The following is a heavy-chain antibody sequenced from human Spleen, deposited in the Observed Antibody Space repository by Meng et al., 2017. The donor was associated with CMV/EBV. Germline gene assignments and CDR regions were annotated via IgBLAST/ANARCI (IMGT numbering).Heavy chain of an antibody. CDR3: AKAGGYNIWGSYFDH. J-gene: IGHJ4*02. Sequence: LSLTCVASGFTFDDYVMFWVRLAPGKGLEWVSLVSWDGGTTYYADSVKGRFTISRDNSKNSPYFQMSSLRTEDTALYYCAKAGGYNIWGSYFDHWGQGTLVTVSS. V-gene: IGHV3-43*01. CDR2: VSWDGGTT. CDR1: GFTFDDYV. D-gene: IGHD5-24*01.